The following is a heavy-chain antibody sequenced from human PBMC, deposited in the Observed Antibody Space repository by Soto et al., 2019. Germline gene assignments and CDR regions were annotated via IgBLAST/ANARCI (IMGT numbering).Heavy chain of an antibody. V-gene: IGHV1-2*02. CDR3: VRKEGDH. J-gene: IGHJ4*02. CDR2: INPNSGGT. CDR1: GYTFSGYN. Sequence: QVQLVQSGAEVKKPGASVKVSCKASGYTFSGYNMHRVRQAPGQGPEWMGWINPNSGGTNYAQKFQGRVTMTRDTSISTGYMEVSGLRYDDTAVYYCVRKEGDHWGQGTLVTVSS.